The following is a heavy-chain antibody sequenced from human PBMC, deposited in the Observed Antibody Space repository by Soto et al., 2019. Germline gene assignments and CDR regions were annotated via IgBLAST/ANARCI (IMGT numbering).Heavy chain of an antibody. V-gene: IGHV4-59*01. J-gene: IGHJ5*02. CDR3: VRGAPDKAPDVT. CDR1: GGSIRSYY. D-gene: IGHD5-18*01. CDR2: IFYSGST. Sequence: PSETLSLTCTVSGGSIRSYYWTWIRQPPGKGLEWLGYIFYSGSTFYNPSLKSRVTISIHTSKSQFSLQLTSVTAADTAVYYCVRGAPDKAPDVTWGQSSRVAGAS.